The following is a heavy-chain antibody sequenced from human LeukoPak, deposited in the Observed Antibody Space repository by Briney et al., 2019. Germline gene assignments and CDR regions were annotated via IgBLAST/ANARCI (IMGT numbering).Heavy chain of an antibody. CDR1: GFTFSSHC. D-gene: IGHD1-26*01. CDR3: AKVASGSYYNWPFDH. Sequence: PGGSLRLSCAASGFTFSSHCMSWVRQAPGKGLEWVSGISSIDGSTYYADSVKGRFTVSRDNSKNTLYLQMNSLRAEDTAVYYCAKVASGSYYNWPFDHWGQGTLVTVSS. V-gene: IGHV3-23*01. CDR2: ISSIDGST. J-gene: IGHJ4*02.